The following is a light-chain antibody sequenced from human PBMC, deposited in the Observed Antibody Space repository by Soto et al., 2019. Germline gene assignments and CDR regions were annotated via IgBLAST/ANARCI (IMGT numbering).Light chain of an antibody. V-gene: IGKV1-39*01. Sequence: DIQMTQSPSSLSASVGDRVAITCRASQTISTSLNWYRQRPGQAPNLLIYAASNLQSGVPSRFSGSGSGTDFTLTISSLQPEDFATYYCQQSYSTPQTFGQGTKVDIK. J-gene: IGKJ1*01. CDR1: QTISTS. CDR3: QQSYSTPQT. CDR2: AAS.